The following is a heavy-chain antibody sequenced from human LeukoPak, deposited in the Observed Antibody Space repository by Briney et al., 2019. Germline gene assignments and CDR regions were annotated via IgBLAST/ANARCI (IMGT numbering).Heavy chain of an antibody. Sequence: GGSLRLSCAASGFSFDFSGYAMSWVRQAPGKGLEWVSGINGIGTSIYYADSVKGRFTISRDNSDNTLYLQMNSLRADDTAVYYCAKGSIYGDYGDFDLWGQGTLVTVSS. J-gene: IGHJ4*02. CDR3: AKGSIYGDYGDFDL. CDR2: INGIGTSI. D-gene: IGHD4-17*01. CDR1: GFSFDFSGYA. V-gene: IGHV3-23*05.